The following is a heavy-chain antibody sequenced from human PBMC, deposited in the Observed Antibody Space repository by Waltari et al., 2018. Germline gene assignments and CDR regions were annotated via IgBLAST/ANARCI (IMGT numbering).Heavy chain of an antibody. CDR2: ISRSVRTI. CDR1: GFTFSSFE. V-gene: IGHV3-48*03. J-gene: IGHJ4*02. Sequence: EVQLVESGGGLVQPGGSLRLSCAASGFTFSSFEMNWVRQAPGKGLDGVSYISRSVRTIYYADSVKGRFTISRDNAKNSLYLQMNSLRAEDTAVYYCASDSWFDYWGQGTLVTVSS. CDR3: ASDSWFDY.